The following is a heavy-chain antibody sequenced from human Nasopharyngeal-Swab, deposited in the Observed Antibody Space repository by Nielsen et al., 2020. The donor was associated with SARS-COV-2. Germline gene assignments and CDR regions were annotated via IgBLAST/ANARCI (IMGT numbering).Heavy chain of an antibody. J-gene: IGHJ4*02. Sequence: GESLKISCAASGFTFSSYSMNWVRQAPGKGLEWVSYISSSSSTIYYADPVKGRFTISRDNAKNSLYLQVNSLRAEDAAVYYCARVNRSGGVDYWGQGTLVTVSS. D-gene: IGHD1-26*01. V-gene: IGHV3-48*04. CDR3: ARVNRSGGVDY. CDR1: GFTFSSYS. CDR2: ISSSSSTI.